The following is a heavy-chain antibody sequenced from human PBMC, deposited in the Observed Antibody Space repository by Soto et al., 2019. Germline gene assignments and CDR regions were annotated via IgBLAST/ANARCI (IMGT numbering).Heavy chain of an antibody. CDR2: IIPILNIA. D-gene: IGHD2-21*01. CDR1: GGTFSSYP. Sequence: QVQLVLSGGAVKKPGSSVKVSCKASGGTFSSYPISWVRQAPGQGLEWMGRIIPILNIANYAQKCQGRVTLTADKSTNTAYMELSSLRSEDTAVYYCARTRAATDSLYWFDPWGQGTLVTVSS. V-gene: IGHV1-69*02. J-gene: IGHJ5*02. CDR3: ARTRAATDSLYWFDP.